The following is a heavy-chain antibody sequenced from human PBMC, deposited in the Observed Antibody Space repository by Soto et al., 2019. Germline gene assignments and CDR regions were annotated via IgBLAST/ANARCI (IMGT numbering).Heavy chain of an antibody. CDR3: ARGPGGGSSSSNYFDY. D-gene: IGHD6-6*01. V-gene: IGHV3-7*03. Sequence: EVQLVESGGGLVQPGGSLRLSCAASGFTFSSYWMSWVRQAPGKGLEWVANIKQDGSEKYYVDSVKGRFTISRDNAKHPLYLQMHSLRAEDTAVYYCARGPGGGSSSSNYFDYWGQGTLVTVSS. CDR1: GFTFSSYW. CDR2: IKQDGSEK. J-gene: IGHJ4*02.